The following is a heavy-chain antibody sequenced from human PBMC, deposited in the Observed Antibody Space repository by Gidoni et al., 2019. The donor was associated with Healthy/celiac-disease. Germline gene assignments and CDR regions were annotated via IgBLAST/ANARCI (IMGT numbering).Heavy chain of an antibody. V-gene: IGHV3-21*01. J-gene: IGHJ4*02. D-gene: IGHD4-17*01. CDR1: GFTFSSYS. CDR2: ISSSSSYI. CDR3: ARAATVTSPFDY. Sequence: EVQLVESGGGLVKPGGSLRLSCAASGFTFSSYSMNWVRQAPGKGLEWVSSISSSSSYIYYADSVKGRFTISRDNAKNSLYLRMNSLRAEDTAVYYCARAATVTSPFDYWGQGTLVTVSS.